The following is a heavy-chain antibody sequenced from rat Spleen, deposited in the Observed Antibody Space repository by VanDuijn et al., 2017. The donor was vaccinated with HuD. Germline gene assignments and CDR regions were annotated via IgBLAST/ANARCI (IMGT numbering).Heavy chain of an antibody. CDR3: ARQATTVPSYFDY. CDR1: GFTFSNYG. D-gene: IGHD1-1*01. CDR2: ISYDGGRN. Sequence: EVQLVESGGGLVQPGRSLKLSCEASGFTFSNYGMAWVRQTPTKGLEWVATISYDGGRNFYRDSVKGRFTISRDNAKSSLYLQMDSLRSEDTTTYYCARQATTVPSYFDYWGQGVMVTVSS. V-gene: IGHV5-29*01. J-gene: IGHJ2*01.